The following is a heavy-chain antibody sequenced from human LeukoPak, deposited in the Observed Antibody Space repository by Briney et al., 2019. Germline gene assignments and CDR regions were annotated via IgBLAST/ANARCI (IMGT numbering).Heavy chain of an antibody. CDR1: GITLSNYG. D-gene: IGHD3/OR15-3a*01. V-gene: IGHV3-23*01. CDR3: AKRGVVIRVILVGFHKEAYYFES. J-gene: IGHJ4*02. Sequence: GGSLRLSCAVSGITLSNYGVSWVRQAPGKGLEWVAGISGSGGSTNYADSVKGRFTISRDNPKNTLYLQMNSLRAEDTAFYFCAKRGVVIRVILVGFHKEAYYFESWGQGALVTVSS. CDR2: ISGSGGST.